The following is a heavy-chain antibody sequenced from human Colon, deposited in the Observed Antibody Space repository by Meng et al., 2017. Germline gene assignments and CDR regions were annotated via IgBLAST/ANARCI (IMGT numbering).Heavy chain of an antibody. D-gene: IGHD1-26*01. Sequence: QVQLKGSGPRLVRPSETLSLTCTLSGGSVSSPSYYWSWIRQTPGKGLEWIGYVYYTGSANYNPSLKSRVTISVDTSKNHFSLNLTSVTAADTAVYYCARGRGSYSSIDFWGQGTLGHRLL. J-gene: IGHJ4*02. CDR1: GGSVSSPSYY. V-gene: IGHV4-61*03. CDR2: VYYTGSA. CDR3: ARGRGSYSSIDF.